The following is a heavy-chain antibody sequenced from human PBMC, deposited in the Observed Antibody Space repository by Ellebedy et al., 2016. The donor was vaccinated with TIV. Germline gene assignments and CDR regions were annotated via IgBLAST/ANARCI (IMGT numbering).Heavy chain of an antibody. D-gene: IGHD5-18*01. CDR1: GFTFSTYW. CDR3: ARQGIQSYWYFDL. J-gene: IGHJ2*01. V-gene: IGHV3-74*01. Sequence: GESLKISCAASGFTFSTYWMHWVRQAPGKGLVWVSRINSDGSSTSYADSVKGRFTISRDNAKNTLYLQMNSLRAEDTTVYYCARQGIQSYWYFDLWGRGTLVTVSS. CDR2: INSDGSST.